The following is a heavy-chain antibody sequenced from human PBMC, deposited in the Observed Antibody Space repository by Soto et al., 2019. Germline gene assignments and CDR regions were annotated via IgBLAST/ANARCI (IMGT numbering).Heavy chain of an antibody. CDR2: IIPIFGTA. J-gene: IGHJ6*02. CDR1: GGTFSSYA. CDR3: AVTSYCSGGRCYHYYYGMDV. D-gene: IGHD2-15*01. V-gene: IGHV1-69*06. Sequence: AASVKVSCKASGGTFSSYAISWVRQAPGQGLEWMGGIIPIFGTANYAQKFQGRVTITADKSTSTAYMELSSLRSEDTAVYYCAVTSYCSGGRCYHYYYGMDVWGQGTTVTVSS.